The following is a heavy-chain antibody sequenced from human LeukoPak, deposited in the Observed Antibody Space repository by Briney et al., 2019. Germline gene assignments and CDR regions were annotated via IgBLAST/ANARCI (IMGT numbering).Heavy chain of an antibody. D-gene: IGHD6-19*01. CDR1: GFTLSTYW. J-gene: IGHJ4*02. Sequence: GGSLRLSCGASGFTLSTYWMNWVRQAPGKGLEWVANIKQDGSEKYYMDSVKGRFTISRDNAKNSLYLQMNSLRGEDTAVYYCARTAVAGRGIDYWGQGTLVTVSS. CDR2: IKQDGSEK. V-gene: IGHV3-7*04. CDR3: ARTAVAGRGIDY.